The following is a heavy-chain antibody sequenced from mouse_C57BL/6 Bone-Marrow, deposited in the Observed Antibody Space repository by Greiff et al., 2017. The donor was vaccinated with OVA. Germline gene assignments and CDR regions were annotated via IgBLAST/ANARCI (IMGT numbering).Heavy chain of an antibody. CDR3: ARDGGNYLYYYAMDY. V-gene: IGHV1-55*01. J-gene: IGHJ4*01. CDR2: IYPGSGSN. CDR1: GYTFTSYW. D-gene: IGHD1-1*02. Sequence: QVQLQQPGAELVKPGASVTMSCKASGYTFTSYWITWVKQRPGQGLEWIGDIYPGSGSNNYNEKFKSKATLTLDTSSSTAYMQLSSLTSEDSAVYYCARDGGNYLYYYAMDYWGQGTSVTVSS.